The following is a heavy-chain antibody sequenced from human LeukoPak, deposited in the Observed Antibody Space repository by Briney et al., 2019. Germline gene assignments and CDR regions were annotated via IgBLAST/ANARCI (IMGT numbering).Heavy chain of an antibody. Sequence: ASVKVSCKASGYTFTSYGISWVRQAPGQGLEWMGWISAYNGNTNYAQKLQGRVTMTTDTSTSTAYMELRSLRSDDTAVCYCAVGYCSGGSCFPTAYWGQGTLVTVSS. D-gene: IGHD2-15*01. CDR1: GYTFTSYG. CDR2: ISAYNGNT. V-gene: IGHV1-18*01. J-gene: IGHJ4*02. CDR3: AVGYCSGGSCFPTAY.